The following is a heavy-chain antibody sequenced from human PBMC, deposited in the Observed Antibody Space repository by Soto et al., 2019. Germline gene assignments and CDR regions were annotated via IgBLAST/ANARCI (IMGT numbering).Heavy chain of an antibody. CDR2: ISGSGGST. Sequence: GGSLRLSCAASGFTFSSYAMSWVRQAPGKGLEWVSAISGSGGSTYYADSVKGRFTISRDNSKNTLYLQMNSLRAEDTAVYYCAKIGRNVVVVAATFPLMDVWGEGTTVTVSS. D-gene: IGHD2-15*01. J-gene: IGHJ6*03. V-gene: IGHV3-23*01. CDR1: GFTFSSYA. CDR3: AKIGRNVVVVAATFPLMDV.